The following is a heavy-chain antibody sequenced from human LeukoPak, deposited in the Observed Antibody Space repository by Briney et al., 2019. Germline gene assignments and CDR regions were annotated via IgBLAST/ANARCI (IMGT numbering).Heavy chain of an antibody. CDR2: VSYTGRT. V-gene: IGHV4-59*11. CDR1: GGSLSGHY. CDR3: ARSFNYYYYYMDV. J-gene: IGHJ6*03. Sequence: LETLSLTCTVSGGSLSGHYWSWIRQPPGKRLEWIGYVSYTGRTKYNPSLQSRVTISIDTSKNQFSLKLSSVTAADTAVYYCARSFNYYYYYMDVWGKGTTVTVSS. D-gene: IGHD2/OR15-2a*01.